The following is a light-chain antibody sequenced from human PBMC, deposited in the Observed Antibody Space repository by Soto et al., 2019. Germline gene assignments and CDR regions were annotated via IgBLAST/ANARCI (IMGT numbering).Light chain of an antibody. CDR1: NSNIGSNT. J-gene: IGLJ2*01. V-gene: IGLV1-44*01. CDR2: GND. Sequence: QSVLTQPPSASGTPGQRVTISCFGSNSNIGSNTVNWYQQFPGTAPRFLLYGNDQRPSGVPDRFSASQSGTSASLAISGLQSEDEADYYCAVWDDRLRTRVFGRGTKLTVL. CDR3: AVWDDRLRTRV.